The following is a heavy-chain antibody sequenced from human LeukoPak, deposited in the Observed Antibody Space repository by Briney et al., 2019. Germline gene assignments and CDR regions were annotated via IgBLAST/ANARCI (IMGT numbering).Heavy chain of an antibody. D-gene: IGHD2-8*01. Sequence: GGSLRLSCAASGFSFSSYAMSWVRQAPGKGLDWVSTISSGGDTFYADSVKGRFTISRDNSKNTLYLQMNSLRAEDTAVYYCAKAPPYTKYFESWGQGTLVTVSS. CDR3: AKAPPYTKYFES. CDR2: ISSGGDT. J-gene: IGHJ4*02. V-gene: IGHV3-23*01. CDR1: GFSFSSYA.